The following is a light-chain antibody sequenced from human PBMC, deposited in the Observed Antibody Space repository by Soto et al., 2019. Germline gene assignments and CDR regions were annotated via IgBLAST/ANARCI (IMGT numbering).Light chain of an antibody. CDR2: DVS. CDR3: SSYTSSSTLDVV. J-gene: IGLJ2*01. V-gene: IGLV2-14*01. CDR1: SSDVGGYNY. Sequence: QYALTQPASVSGSPGQSITISCTGTSSDVGGYNYVSCYQQHPGKAPKLMIYDVSNRPSGVSNRFSGSKSGNTASLTISGLQAEDEADYYCSSYTSSSTLDVVFGGGTKLTVL.